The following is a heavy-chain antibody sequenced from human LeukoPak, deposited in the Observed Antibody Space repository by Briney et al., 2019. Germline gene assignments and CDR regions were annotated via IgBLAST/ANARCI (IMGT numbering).Heavy chain of an antibody. V-gene: IGHV3-15*01. J-gene: IGHJ1*01. CDR2: IKSKTDGRTT. CDR1: GFTFTNAW. D-gene: IGHD6-13*01. CDR3: TTVPDYSSSWNAEYFQH. Sequence: PGGSLRLSCAASGFTFTNAWMSWVRQAPGKGLEWVGRIKSKTDGRTTDYAAPMKGRFTISRDDSKNTLYLQMNSLKIDDTAVYYCTTVPDYSSSWNAEYFQHWGQGTLVTVSS.